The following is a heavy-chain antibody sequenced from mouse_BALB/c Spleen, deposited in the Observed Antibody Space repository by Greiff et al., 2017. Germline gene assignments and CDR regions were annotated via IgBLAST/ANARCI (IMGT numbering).Heavy chain of an antibody. J-gene: IGHJ2*01. V-gene: IGHV1-69*02. CDR2: IDPSDSYT. CDR3: AREGYGNYVGY. CDR1: GYTFTSYW. Sequence: QVQLQQPGAELVKPGASVKLSCKAFGYTFTSYWMHWVKQRPGQGLEWIGEIDPSDSYTNYNQKFKGKATLTVDKSSSTAYMQLSSLTSEDSAVYYCAREGYGNYVGYWGQGTTLTVSS. D-gene: IGHD2-10*02.